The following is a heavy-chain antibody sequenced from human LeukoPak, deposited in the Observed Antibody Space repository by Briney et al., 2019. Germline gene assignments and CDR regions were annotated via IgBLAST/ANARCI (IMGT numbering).Heavy chain of an antibody. V-gene: IGHV1-8*01. Sequence: ASVKVSCKASGYTFTSYDINWVRQATGQGLEWMGWMNPNSGNTGYAQKFQGRVTMTRNTSISTAYMELSSLRSEDTAVYYCARGRRVAVAGTLGYWGQGTLVTVSS. CDR2: MNPNSGNT. CDR3: ARGRRVAVAGTLGY. CDR1: GYTFTSYD. J-gene: IGHJ4*02. D-gene: IGHD6-19*01.